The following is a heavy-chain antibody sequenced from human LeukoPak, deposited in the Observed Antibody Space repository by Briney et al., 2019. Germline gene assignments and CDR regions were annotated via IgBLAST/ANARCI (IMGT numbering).Heavy chain of an antibody. J-gene: IGHJ2*01. Sequence: PGGSLRLSCATSGFTFSAYSMNWVRQAPGKGLEWVSSIGLSGGSIFYAESVKGRFSISRDNAKNSLFLQMNSLRADDTAVYYCAGLAGSRYPWYLDLWGRGTLVTVSS. CDR3: AGLAGSRYPWYLDL. CDR2: IGLSGGSI. D-gene: IGHD3-16*02. V-gene: IGHV3-21*04. CDR1: GFTFSAYS.